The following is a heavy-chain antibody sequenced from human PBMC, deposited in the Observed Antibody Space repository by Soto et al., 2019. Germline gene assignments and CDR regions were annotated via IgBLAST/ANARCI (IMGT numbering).Heavy chain of an antibody. Sequence: QVQLVQSGAEVKKPGASVKVSCKASGYTFTSYYMHWVRQAPGQGLEWMGIINPSGGSTSYAQKFQGRVTMTRDTSTSKVYMELSRLRSEDTAVYYCARGGSSGWGKGRANFDYWGQGTLVTVSS. D-gene: IGHD6-19*01. CDR1: GYTFTSYY. CDR3: ARGGSSGWGKGRANFDY. V-gene: IGHV1-46*01. CDR2: INPSGGST. J-gene: IGHJ4*02.